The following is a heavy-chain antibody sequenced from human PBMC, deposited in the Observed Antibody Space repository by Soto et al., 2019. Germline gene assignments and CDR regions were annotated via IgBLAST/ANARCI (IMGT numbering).Heavy chain of an antibody. J-gene: IGHJ3*02. CDR3: AKDLISGLTLGPYYDFWSGYYADPGPQPNDAFDI. Sequence: GGSLRLSCAASGFTFSSYAMSWVRQAPGKGLEWVSAISGSGGSTYYADSVKGRFTISRDNSKNTLYLQMNSLRAEDTAVYYCAKDLISGLTLGPYYDFWSGYYADPGPQPNDAFDIWGQGTMVTVSS. D-gene: IGHD3-3*01. CDR2: ISGSGGST. CDR1: GFTFSSYA. V-gene: IGHV3-23*01.